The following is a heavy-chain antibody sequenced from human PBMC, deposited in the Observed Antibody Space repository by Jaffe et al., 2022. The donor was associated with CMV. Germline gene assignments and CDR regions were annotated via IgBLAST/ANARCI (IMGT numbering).Heavy chain of an antibody. D-gene: IGHD4-17*01. CDR3: ARLNGDRGISWGYYYMDV. CDR1: GYSFTSYW. J-gene: IGHJ6*03. Sequence: EVQLVQSGAEVKKPGESLRISCKGSGYSFTSYWISWVRQMPGKGLEWMGRIDPSDSYTNYSPSFQGHVTISADKSISTAYLQWSSLKASDTAMYYCARLNGDRGISWGYYYMDVWGKGTTVTVSS. CDR2: IDPSDSYT. V-gene: IGHV5-10-1*03.